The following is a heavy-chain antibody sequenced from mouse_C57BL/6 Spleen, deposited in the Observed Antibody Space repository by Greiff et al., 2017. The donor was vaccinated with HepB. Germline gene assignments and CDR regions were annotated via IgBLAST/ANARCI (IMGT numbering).Heavy chain of an antibody. Sequence: QVQLKQPGAELVRPGSSVKLSCKASGYTFTSYWMHWVKQRPIQGLEWIGNIDPSDSETHYNQKFKDKATLTVDKSSSTAYMQLSSLTSEDSAVYYCARSGLVYAMDYWGQGTSVTVSS. CDR2: IDPSDSET. J-gene: IGHJ4*01. D-gene: IGHD3-1*01. V-gene: IGHV1-52*01. CDR3: ARSGLVYAMDY. CDR1: GYTFTSYW.